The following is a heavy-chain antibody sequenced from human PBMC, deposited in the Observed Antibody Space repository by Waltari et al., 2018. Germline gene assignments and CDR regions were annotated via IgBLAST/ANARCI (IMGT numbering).Heavy chain of an antibody. D-gene: IGHD3-16*01. CDR3: ARAIWRSTWKLGQFDP. Sequence: QVQLQESGPGLVKPSETLSLTCTVSGGSISSNYWSWIRQPAGKGLEWIGRIYTSGSTNYNPSLEGRVTMSVDTSKNQFSLKLTSVTAADTAVYYCARAIWRSTWKLGQFDPWGQGILVTVSS. CDR2: IYTSGST. J-gene: IGHJ5*02. CDR1: GGSISSNY. V-gene: IGHV4-4*07.